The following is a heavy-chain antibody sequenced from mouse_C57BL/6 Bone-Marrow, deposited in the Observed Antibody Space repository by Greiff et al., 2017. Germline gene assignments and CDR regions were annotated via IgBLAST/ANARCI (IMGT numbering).Heavy chain of an antibody. CDR3: TVTTVVATGDYYAMDY. V-gene: IGHV1-5*01. CDR1: GYTFTSYW. J-gene: IGHJ4*01. Sequence: VQLKQSGTVLARPGASVKMSCKTSGYTFTSYWMHWVKQRPGQGLEWIGAIYPGNSDTSYNQKFKGKAKLTAVTSASTAYMELSSLTNEDSAVYYCTVTTVVATGDYYAMDYWGQGTSVTVSS. D-gene: IGHD1-1*01. CDR2: IYPGNSDT.